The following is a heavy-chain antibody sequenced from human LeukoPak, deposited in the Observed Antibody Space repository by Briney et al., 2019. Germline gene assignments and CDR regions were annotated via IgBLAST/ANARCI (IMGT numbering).Heavy chain of an antibody. J-gene: IGHJ4*02. CDR3: ARGTRSYYVY. D-gene: IGHD3-10*02. CDR2: MNPNSGNT. V-gene: IGHV1-8*02. Sequence: ASVKVSCKASGYTFTGYYMHWVRQAPGQGLEWMGWMNPNSGNTGYAQKFQGRVTMTRNTSISTAYMELSSLRSGDTAVYYCARGTRSYYVYWGQGTLVTVSS. CDR1: GYTFTGYY.